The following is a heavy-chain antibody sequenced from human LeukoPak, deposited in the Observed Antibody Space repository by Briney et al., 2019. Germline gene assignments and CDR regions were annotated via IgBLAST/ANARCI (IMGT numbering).Heavy chain of an antibody. CDR3: ARPDFWSGYYDY. Sequence: GGSLRLSCAASGFTFSSYAMHWVRQAPGKGLGYVTAISSNGGSTYYANSVKGRFTTSRDNSKNTLYLQMGSLRAEDMAVYYCARPDFWSGYYDYWGQGTLVTVSS. CDR2: ISSNGGST. J-gene: IGHJ4*02. CDR1: GFTFSSYA. V-gene: IGHV3-64*01. D-gene: IGHD3-3*01.